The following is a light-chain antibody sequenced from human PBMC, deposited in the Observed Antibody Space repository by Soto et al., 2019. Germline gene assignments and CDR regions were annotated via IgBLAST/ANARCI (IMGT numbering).Light chain of an antibody. CDR2: DAS. Sequence: DIQMTQSPSSLSAFVGDRVTISCRASPGISNSVAWYQQKPGKVPKVLIYDASTFQSGVPSRFSGSGSGTDFTLTISSLPPEDVGIYYCQKYNSGLETFGPGTKVDIK. V-gene: IGKV1-27*01. CDR1: PGISNS. CDR3: QKYNSGLET. J-gene: IGKJ3*01.